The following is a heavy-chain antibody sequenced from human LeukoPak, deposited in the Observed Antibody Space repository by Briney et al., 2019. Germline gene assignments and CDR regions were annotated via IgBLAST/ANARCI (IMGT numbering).Heavy chain of an antibody. CDR3: ARGKQSYYNYYMDV. Sequence: SETLSLTCTVSGGSISSSSYYWGWIRQPPGKGLEWIGSIYYSGSTYYNPSLKSRVTISVDTSKNQFSLKLSSVTAADTAVYYCARGKQSYYNYYMDVWGKGTTVTVSS. D-gene: IGHD1/OR15-1a*01. CDR1: GGSISSSSYY. CDR2: IYYSGST. V-gene: IGHV4-39*07. J-gene: IGHJ6*03.